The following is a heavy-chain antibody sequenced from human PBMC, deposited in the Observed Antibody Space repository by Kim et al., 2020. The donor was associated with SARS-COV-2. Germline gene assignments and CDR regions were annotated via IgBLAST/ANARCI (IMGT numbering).Heavy chain of an antibody. CDR3: AWDSSGYYRERYYFDY. J-gene: IGHJ4*02. CDR2: INSDGSST. CDR1: GFTFSSYW. V-gene: IGHV3-74*01. D-gene: IGHD3-22*01. Sequence: GGSLRLSCAASGFTFSSYWMHWVRQAPGKGLVWVSRINSDGSSTSYADSVKGRFTISRDNAKNTLYLQMNSLRAEDTAVYYCAWDSSGYYRERYYFDYWGQGTLVTVSS.